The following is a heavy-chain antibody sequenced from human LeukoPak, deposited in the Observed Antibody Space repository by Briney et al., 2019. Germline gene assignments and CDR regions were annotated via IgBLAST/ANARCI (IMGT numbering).Heavy chain of an antibody. D-gene: IGHD3-16*02. CDR2: INPNSGGT. CDR3: ATYYDYVWGSYRYPYYFDY. Sequence: ASVKVSCKASGYTFTGYYMHWVQQAPGQGLEWMGWINPNSGGTNYAQKFQGRVTMTRDTSISTAYMELSRLRSDDTAVYYCATYYDYVWGSYRYPYYFDYWGQGTLVTVSS. CDR1: GYTFTGYY. J-gene: IGHJ4*02. V-gene: IGHV1-2*02.